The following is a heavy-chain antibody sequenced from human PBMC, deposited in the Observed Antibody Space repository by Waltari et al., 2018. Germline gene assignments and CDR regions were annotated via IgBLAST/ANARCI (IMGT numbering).Heavy chain of an antibody. D-gene: IGHD5-18*01. CDR2: INCNSVTI. CDR1: GFIFDDYG. CDR3: TKDMDGATAMAPRLDF. Sequence: VHLVESGGGLVRPGRSLRLSCAAAGFIFDDYGMDWVRQAPGTVLLSVAVINCNSVTIHYADSVKGRFTISRDNAENSLYLQMNSLTTEDTAVYYCTKDMDGATAMAPRLDFWGQGTLVTVSS. J-gene: IGHJ4*02. V-gene: IGHV3-9*01.